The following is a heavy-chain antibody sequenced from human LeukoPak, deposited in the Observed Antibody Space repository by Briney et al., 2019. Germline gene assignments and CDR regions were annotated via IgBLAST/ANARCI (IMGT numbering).Heavy chain of an antibody. J-gene: IGHJ4*02. D-gene: IGHD3-16*02. CDR1: GYTLTELS. Sequence: ASVKVSCKVSGYTLTELSMHWVRQAPGKGLEWMGGFDPEDGETIYAQKFQGRVTMTEDTSTDTAYMELSSLRSEDTAVYYCATDQLYYDYVRGSYRRGYFDYWGQGTLVTVSS. CDR3: ATDQLYYDYVRGSYRRGYFDY. V-gene: IGHV1-24*01. CDR2: FDPEDGET.